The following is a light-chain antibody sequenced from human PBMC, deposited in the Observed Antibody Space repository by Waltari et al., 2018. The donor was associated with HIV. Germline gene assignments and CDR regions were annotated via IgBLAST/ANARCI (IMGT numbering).Light chain of an antibody. V-gene: IGKV3-20*01. CDR3: QQYGTSQWT. CDR2: GTS. Sequence: EIVLTQSPGTLSLSPGERAALSCRASQSVTSNYLAWYQQKPGRAPRLLISGTSNRASGIPDRFSDSGAGTDFTLTISRLEPEDFAVYYCQQYGTSQWTFGRGTKVEI. CDR1: QSVTSNY. J-gene: IGKJ1*01.